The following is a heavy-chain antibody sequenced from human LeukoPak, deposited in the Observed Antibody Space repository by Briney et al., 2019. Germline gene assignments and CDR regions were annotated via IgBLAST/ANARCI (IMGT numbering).Heavy chain of an antibody. J-gene: IGHJ4*02. CDR1: GDSISPYY. CDR2: IYYSGTT. Sequence: SETLSLTCTVSGDSISPYYWSWIRQPPGKGLEWIGYIYYSGTTESNPSLKSRVTISVDTSKNHFSLTLSSVTAADTAVYYCARHRGTYYYGDFDSWGQGTLVTVSS. D-gene: IGHD3-22*01. CDR3: ARHRGTYYYGDFDS. V-gene: IGHV4-59*08.